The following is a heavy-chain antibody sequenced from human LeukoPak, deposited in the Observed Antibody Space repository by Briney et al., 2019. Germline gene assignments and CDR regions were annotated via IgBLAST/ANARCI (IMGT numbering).Heavy chain of an antibody. CDR1: GGTFSSYA. CDR2: INTNTGNP. CDR3: ARAPSVAAALFDY. Sequence: GASVKVSCKASGGTFSSYAISWVRQAPGQGLEWMGWINTNTGNPTYAQGFTGRFVFSLDTSVSTAYLQISSLKAEDTAVYYCARAPSVAAALFDYWGQGTLVTVSS. J-gene: IGHJ4*02. V-gene: IGHV7-4-1*02. D-gene: IGHD2-2*01.